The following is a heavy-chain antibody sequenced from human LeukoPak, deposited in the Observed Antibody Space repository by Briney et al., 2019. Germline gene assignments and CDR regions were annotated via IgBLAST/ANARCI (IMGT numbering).Heavy chain of an antibody. V-gene: IGHV4-59*11. CDR1: GGSISSHY. CDR3: ARASGYRSPFDY. J-gene: IGHJ4*02. D-gene: IGHD6-19*01. CDR2: IYYSWST. Sequence: SETLSLTCTVSGGSISSHYWSWIRQPPGKGLEWIGYIYYSWSTNYNPSLNSRITTSVDTSKSKFSLKLSSVTPEDTAVYYCARASGYRSPFDYWGQGTLVTVSS.